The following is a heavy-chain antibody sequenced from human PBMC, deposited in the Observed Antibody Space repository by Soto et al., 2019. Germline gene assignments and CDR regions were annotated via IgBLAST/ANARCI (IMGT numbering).Heavy chain of an antibody. CDR1: GYTFTSYG. V-gene: IGHV1-46*01. CDR3: ARDGTYGAYYFDY. J-gene: IGHJ4*02. Sequence: ASVKVSCKASGYTFTSYGISWVRQAPGQGLEWMGIINPSGGSTSYAQKFQGRVTMTRDTSTSTVYMELSSLRSEDTAVYYCARDGTYGAYYFDYWGQGTLVTVSS. D-gene: IGHD4-17*01. CDR2: INPSGGST.